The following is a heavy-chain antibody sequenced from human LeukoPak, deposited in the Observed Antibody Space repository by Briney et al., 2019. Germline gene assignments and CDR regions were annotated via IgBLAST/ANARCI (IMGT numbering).Heavy chain of an antibody. CDR1: GFAFSKAW. CDR3: ARDFGGYSYDGYYFDY. Sequence: GGSLRLSCAASGFAFSKAWMSWVRQAPGKGLEWVGRIKSKADGGTTDYAAPVEGRFTISRDNSKNTLYLQMNSLRAEDTAVYYCARDFGGYSYDGYYFDYWGQGTLVTVSS. V-gene: IGHV3-15*01. CDR2: IKSKADGGTT. J-gene: IGHJ4*02. D-gene: IGHD5-18*01.